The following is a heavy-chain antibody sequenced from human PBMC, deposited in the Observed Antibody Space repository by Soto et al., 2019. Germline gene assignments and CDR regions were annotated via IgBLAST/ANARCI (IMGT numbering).Heavy chain of an antibody. CDR3: ARSLKPYYYDSSGRDAFDI. J-gene: IGHJ3*02. Sequence: QVQLAQSGAEVKKPGASVKVSCKASGYTFTSYGISWVRQAPGQGLEWMGWISAYNGNTNYAQKLQGRVTMTTDTSTSTAYMELRSLRSDDTAVYYCARSLKPYYYDSSGRDAFDIWGQGTMVTVSS. D-gene: IGHD3-22*01. CDR1: GYTFTSYG. V-gene: IGHV1-18*01. CDR2: ISAYNGNT.